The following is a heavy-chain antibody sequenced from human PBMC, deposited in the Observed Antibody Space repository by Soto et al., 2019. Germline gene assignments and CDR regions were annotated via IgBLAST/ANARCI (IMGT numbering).Heavy chain of an antibody. CDR2: INHDGSDK. J-gene: IGHJ4*02. CDR3: TTLSWDASDWH. V-gene: IGHV3-7*03. D-gene: IGHD6-19*01. CDR1: GFTFNSYW. Sequence: GGSLRLSCVTSGFTFNSYWMSWVRQTPGQGLECVARINHDGSDKNYVDSVKGRFTISRDNAKNSLFLQMTSLRADDTAVYYCTTLSWDASDWHWGLGALVTVSS.